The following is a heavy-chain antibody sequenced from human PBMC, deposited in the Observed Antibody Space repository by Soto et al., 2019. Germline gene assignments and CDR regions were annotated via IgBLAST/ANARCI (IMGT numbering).Heavy chain of an antibody. J-gene: IGHJ3*02. CDR1: GFTFSSYA. D-gene: IGHD2-2*01. Sequence: GGSLRLSCAASGFTFSSYAMHWVRQAPGKGLEWVAVISYDGSNKYYADSVKGRFTISRDNSKNTLYLQMNSLRAEDTAVYYCARVSGGYCSSTSCRVNAFDIWGQGTMVTV. CDR3: ARVSGGYCSSTSCRVNAFDI. CDR2: ISYDGSNK. V-gene: IGHV3-30-3*01.